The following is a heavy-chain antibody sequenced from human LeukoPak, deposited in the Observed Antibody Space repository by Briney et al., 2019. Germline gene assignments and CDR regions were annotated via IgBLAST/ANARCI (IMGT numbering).Heavy chain of an antibody. D-gene: IGHD2-2*01. CDR2: INHSGGT. Sequence: SETLSLTCAVYGVSFSGYYWSWIRQPPGKGLEWIGEINHSGGTNYNPSLKSRVTISVDTSKNQFSLKLSSVTAADTAVYYCARLSGGVDQLLSYNWFDPLGPGNPGHRLL. J-gene: IGHJ5*02. CDR3: ARLSGGVDQLLSYNWFDP. CDR1: GVSFSGYY. V-gene: IGHV4-34*01.